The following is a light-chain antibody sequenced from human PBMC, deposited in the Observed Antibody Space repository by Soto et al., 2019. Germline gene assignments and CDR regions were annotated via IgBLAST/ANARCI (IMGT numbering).Light chain of an antibody. CDR1: QTISNTF. Sequence: EIVLTQSPGTLSLSPWEGATLCCMASQTISNTFLAWYQQRPGQAPRLLIYGASGRAAGIPDRFSGSGSGTDFTLSISRLEPEDFAVYYCQQYGTPRSVTFGQGTRLEI. CDR2: GAS. V-gene: IGKV3-20*01. CDR3: QQYGTPRSVT. J-gene: IGKJ5*01.